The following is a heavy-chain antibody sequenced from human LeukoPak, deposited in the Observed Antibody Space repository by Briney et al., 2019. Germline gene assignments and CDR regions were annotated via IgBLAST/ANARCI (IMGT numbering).Heavy chain of an antibody. CDR1: GFTFSTYW. CDR3: VRGPVVGARSFDI. J-gene: IGHJ3*02. D-gene: IGHD1-26*01. CDR2: IKEDGSEK. Sequence: PGGSLRLSCAASGFTFSTYWMSWVRQAPGKGLEWVANIKEDGSEKNYVDSVKGRFTISRDNAKNSLYLEMNSLRAEDTAVYYCVRGPVVGARSFDIWGQGTTVTVSS. V-gene: IGHV3-7*04.